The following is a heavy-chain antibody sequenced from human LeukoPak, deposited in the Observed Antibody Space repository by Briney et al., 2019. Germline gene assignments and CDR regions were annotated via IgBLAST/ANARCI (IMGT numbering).Heavy chain of an antibody. Sequence: SGTLSLTCTVSGVSISSYYWSWIRQPPGKGLEWIGYIYFTGSATYNPSLKSRVIISGATAKNQFSLNLSSVTAADTAVYYCARHDSIISMIVGERPFENWGQGTLVTVSS. CDR2: IYFTGSA. V-gene: IGHV4-59*08. J-gene: IGHJ3*02. D-gene: IGHD3-22*01. CDR1: GVSISSYY. CDR3: ARHDSIISMIVGERPFEN.